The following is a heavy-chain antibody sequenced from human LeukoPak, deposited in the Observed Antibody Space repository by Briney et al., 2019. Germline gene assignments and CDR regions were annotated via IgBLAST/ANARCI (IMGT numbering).Heavy chain of an antibody. CDR2: INHSGST. CDR3: ARAPAARSLKSLLDY. D-gene: IGHD6-25*01. V-gene: IGHV4-34*01. CDR1: GGSFSGYY. Sequence: SETLSLTCAVYGGSFSGYYWSWIRQPPGKGLEWIGEINHSGSTNYNPSLKSRVTISVDTTKNQFSLKLSSVTAADTAVYYCARAPAARSLKSLLDYWGQGTLVTVSS. J-gene: IGHJ4*02.